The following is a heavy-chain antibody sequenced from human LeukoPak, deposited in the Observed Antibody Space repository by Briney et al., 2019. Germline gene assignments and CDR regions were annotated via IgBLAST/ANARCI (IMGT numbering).Heavy chain of an antibody. CDR1: GYSFTSYW. CDR3: ARGPHYDFLTGYYSSHFDY. J-gene: IGHJ4*02. V-gene: IGHV5-51*01. Sequence: GESPKISCKGSGYSFTSYWIGWVRQMPGKGLEWMGVIYPVLSDTRYSPSFQGQVTISVDKSTSTAYLQWISLRASDTAMYYCARGPHYDFLTGYYSSHFDYWGQGTLVSVSS. D-gene: IGHD3-9*01. CDR2: IYPVLSDT.